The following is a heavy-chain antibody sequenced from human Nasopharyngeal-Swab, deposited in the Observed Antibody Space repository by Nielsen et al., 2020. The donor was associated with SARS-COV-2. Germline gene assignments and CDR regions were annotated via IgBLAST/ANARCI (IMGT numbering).Heavy chain of an antibody. Sequence: GESLKISCAASGFTFSSYGMHWVRQAPGKGLEWVAVIWYDGSNKYYADSVKGRFTISRDNSKNTLYLQMNSLRAEDTAVYYCAREGSSGWRYYFDYWGQGTLVTVSS. CDR1: GFTFSSYG. J-gene: IGHJ4*02. CDR2: IWYDGSNK. CDR3: AREGSSGWRYYFDY. V-gene: IGHV3-33*01. D-gene: IGHD6-19*01.